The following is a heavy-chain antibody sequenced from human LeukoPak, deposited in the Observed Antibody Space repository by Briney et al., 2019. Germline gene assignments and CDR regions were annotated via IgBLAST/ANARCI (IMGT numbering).Heavy chain of an antibody. Sequence: PGGSLRLSCAASGSTFSSYWMSWVRQAPGKGLEWVANIKQDGSEKYYVDSVKGRFTISRDNAKNSLYLQMSSLRAEDTAVYYCARDTYDSSGYYAHLDYWGQGTLVTVSS. J-gene: IGHJ4*02. D-gene: IGHD3-22*01. CDR1: GSTFSSYW. CDR2: IKQDGSEK. CDR3: ARDTYDSSGYYAHLDY. V-gene: IGHV3-7*01.